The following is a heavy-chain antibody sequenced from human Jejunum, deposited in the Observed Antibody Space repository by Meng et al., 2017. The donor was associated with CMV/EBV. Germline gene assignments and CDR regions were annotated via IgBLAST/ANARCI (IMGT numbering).Heavy chain of an antibody. V-gene: IGHV3-7*01. Sequence: TFSGYWMSWVRQAPGKGLEWVANIKQDGSEKYYVDSVKGRFTISRDNAKNSLYLQMNSLRAEDTAVYYCVRSGILTYSSSWYVISYWGQGTLVTVSS. D-gene: IGHD6-13*01. J-gene: IGHJ4*02. CDR1: TFSGYW. CDR2: IKQDGSEK. CDR3: VRSGILTYSSSWYVISY.